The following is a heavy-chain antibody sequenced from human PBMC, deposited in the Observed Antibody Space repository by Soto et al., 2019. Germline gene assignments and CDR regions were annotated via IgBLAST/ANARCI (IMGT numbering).Heavy chain of an antibody. D-gene: IGHD1-26*01. Sequence: GGSLRLSCIGSGFTFSSYAMNWVRQAPGKGLEWVSSISSSSKYIYYTDSVKGRFTISRDNAKNSLYLQMNGLRAEDTALYYCARDPDAEYSGNYHTPRSLDSWGQGTQVTVSS. J-gene: IGHJ4*02. CDR1: GFTFSSYA. V-gene: IGHV3-21*01. CDR2: ISSSSKYI. CDR3: ARDPDAEYSGNYHTPRSLDS.